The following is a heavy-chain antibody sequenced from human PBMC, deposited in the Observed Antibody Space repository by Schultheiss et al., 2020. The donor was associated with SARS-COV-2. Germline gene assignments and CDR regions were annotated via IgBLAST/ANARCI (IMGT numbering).Heavy chain of an antibody. D-gene: IGHD3-10*01. J-gene: IGHJ6*02. CDR1: GGSVSSGSYY. Sequence: SQTLSLTRTVSGGSVSSGSYYWSWIRQPPGKGLEWIGYIYYSGSTNYNPSLKSRVTISVDTSKNQFSLKLSSVTAADTAVYYCAKAYYYGSGSYCMDVWGQGTTVTVSS. V-gene: IGHV4-61*01. CDR2: IYYSGST. CDR3: AKAYYYGSGSYCMDV.